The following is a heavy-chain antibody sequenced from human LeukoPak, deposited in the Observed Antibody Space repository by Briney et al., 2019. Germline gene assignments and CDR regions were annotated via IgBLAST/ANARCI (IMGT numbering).Heavy chain of an antibody. V-gene: IGHV1-8*01. J-gene: IGHJ6*02. CDR2: MNPNSGNT. Sequence: ASVKVSCKASGYTFTSYDINWVRQATGQGLEWMGWMNPNSGNTGYAQKFQGRVTMTRNTSISTAYMELSSLRSEDTAVYYCERRGYSSSWTYYYYYYGMDVWGQGTTVTVSS. CDR3: ERRGYSSSWTYYYYYYGMDV. CDR1: GYTFTSYD. D-gene: IGHD6-13*01.